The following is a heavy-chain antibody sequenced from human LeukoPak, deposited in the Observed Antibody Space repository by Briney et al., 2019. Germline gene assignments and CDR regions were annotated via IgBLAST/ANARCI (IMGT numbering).Heavy chain of an antibody. J-gene: IGHJ4*02. V-gene: IGHV3-20*01. D-gene: IGHD2-15*01. CDR1: GFTFSSYS. Sequence: PGGSLRLSCAASGFTFSSYSMNWVRQAPGKGLEWVSGINWNGGSTGYADSVKGRFTISRDNAKNSLYLQMNSLRAEDTALYHCARADCSGGSCPQDYWGQGTLVTVSS. CDR2: INWNGGST. CDR3: ARADCSGGSCPQDY.